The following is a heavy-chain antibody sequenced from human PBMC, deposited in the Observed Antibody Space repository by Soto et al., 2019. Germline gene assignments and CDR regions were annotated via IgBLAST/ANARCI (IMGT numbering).Heavy chain of an antibody. V-gene: IGHV3-23*01. Sequence: EVQVLESGGGLVQPGGSLRLSCAGSGFTVVNYAMNWVRRDPGKGLEWVSSISGGGDAAFFPDSVRGRLTISRDNSKNTVTLQMNSLGVDDTAVYYCARKILGSTTRPNYWYFDLWGRGTLVTVSS. CDR2: ISGGGDAA. J-gene: IGHJ2*01. D-gene: IGHD7-27*01. CDR3: ARKILGSTTRPNYWYFDL. CDR1: GFTVVNYA.